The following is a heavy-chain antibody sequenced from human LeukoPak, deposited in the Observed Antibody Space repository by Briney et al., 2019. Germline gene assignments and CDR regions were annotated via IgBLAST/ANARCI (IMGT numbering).Heavy chain of an antibody. V-gene: IGHV3-30*18. CDR2: ISYDGSNK. D-gene: IGHD3-10*01. Sequence: GGSLRLSCAVSGFTFSNYGMHWVRQAPGKGLEWVALISYDGSNKYFADSVKGRFTISRDNSKNTLYLQMNSLRPEDTAVYYCAKALNYYGSGYYSDYWGQGTLVTVSS. CDR1: GFTFSNYG. J-gene: IGHJ4*02. CDR3: AKALNYYGSGYYSDY.